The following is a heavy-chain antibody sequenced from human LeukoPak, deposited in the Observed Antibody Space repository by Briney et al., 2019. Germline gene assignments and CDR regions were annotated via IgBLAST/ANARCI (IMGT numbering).Heavy chain of an antibody. CDR3: AREEYSYSLGAFDY. D-gene: IGHD5-18*01. J-gene: IGHJ4*02. CDR2: ISYDGTNK. Sequence: AGRSLRLSCAASGFSFSSYAMHWVRQAPGKGLEWVAVISYDGTNKYYADSVKGRFTISRDNSKNTLYLQMNSLRAEDTALYYCAREEYSYSLGAFDYWGQGTLVTVSS. V-gene: IGHV3-30*03. CDR1: GFSFSSYA.